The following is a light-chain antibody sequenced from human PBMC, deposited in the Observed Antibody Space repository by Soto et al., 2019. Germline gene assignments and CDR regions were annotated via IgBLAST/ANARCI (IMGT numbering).Light chain of an antibody. CDR2: DVS. V-gene: IGLV2-14*03. CDR1: SSDLGAYTY. Sequence: QLVLTQPASVSGSPGQSITVSCTGTSSDLGAYTYVSWYQQHPGKAPKLIIHDVSNRPSGVSNRFSGSKSGNSASLTISGLQAEDEADYYCSSYTSSGTYVFGSGTKVTVL. J-gene: IGLJ1*01. CDR3: SSYTSSGTYV.